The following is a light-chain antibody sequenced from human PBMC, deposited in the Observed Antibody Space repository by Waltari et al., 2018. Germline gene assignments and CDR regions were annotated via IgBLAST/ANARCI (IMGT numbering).Light chain of an antibody. CDR1: QRVSSH. CDR2: GAS. V-gene: IGKV3-15*01. CDR3: LQHTNWPTT. J-gene: IGKJ1*01. Sequence: ETVMTQSPATLSVSPGERATLSCRATQRVSSHLAWYQQKPGQAPRLLIYGASTRATGSPARVSGSGSGTEFTLISSSLQSEECAVYYFLQHTNWPTTLCQGTKVELK.